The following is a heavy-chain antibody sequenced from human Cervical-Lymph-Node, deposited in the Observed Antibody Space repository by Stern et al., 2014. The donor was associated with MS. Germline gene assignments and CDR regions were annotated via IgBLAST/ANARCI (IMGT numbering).Heavy chain of an antibody. D-gene: IGHD1-26*01. CDR2: IAVDGRDK. CDR1: GFVFRRYA. CDR3: AKGGSGSYLD. Sequence: VQLVESGGGVVQPGRSLRLSCAASGFVFRRYALHWVRQAPRQGLEWVALIAVDGRDKYYTDSVKGRCTVSRDNSNNTVDLEMNSLRLEDTAVYYCAKGGSGSYLDWGQGSLVTVSS. V-gene: IGHV3-30*04. J-gene: IGHJ4*02.